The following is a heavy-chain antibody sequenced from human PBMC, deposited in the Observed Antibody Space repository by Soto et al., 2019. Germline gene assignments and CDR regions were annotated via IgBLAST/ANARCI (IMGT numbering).Heavy chain of an antibody. CDR2: IYYSGST. V-gene: IGHV4-59*01. D-gene: IGHD3-22*01. Sequence: QVQLQESGPGLVKPSETLSLTCTVSGGSISSYYWSWIRQPPGKGLEWIGYIYYSGSTNYNPSLKSRVPISVDTSKNQFSLKLSSVTAADTAVYYCARLAYYYDSSGYYQWYFDYWGQGTLVTVSS. CDR3: ARLAYYYDSSGYYQWYFDY. CDR1: GGSISSYY. J-gene: IGHJ4*02.